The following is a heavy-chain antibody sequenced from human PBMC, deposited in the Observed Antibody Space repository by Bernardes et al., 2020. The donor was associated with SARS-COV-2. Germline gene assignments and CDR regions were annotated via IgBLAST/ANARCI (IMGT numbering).Heavy chain of an antibody. V-gene: IGHV3-21*01. Sequence: GEYLRRSSAASGFTLSRYSMNWVGKAPGKGLEWVSSISSSSSYIYYADSVKGRFTISRDNAKNSLYLQMNSLRAEDTAVYYCARDRAIVGDLGYYYYYGMDVWGQGTTVTVSS. CDR2: ISSSSSYI. CDR1: GFTLSRYS. CDR3: ARDRAIVGDLGYYYYYGMDV. J-gene: IGHJ6*02. D-gene: IGHD1-26*01.